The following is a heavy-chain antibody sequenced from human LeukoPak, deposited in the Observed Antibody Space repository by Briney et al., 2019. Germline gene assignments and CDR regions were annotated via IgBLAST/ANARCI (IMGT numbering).Heavy chain of an antibody. V-gene: IGHV3-23*01. Sequence: GGSLRLSCAASGFTFSTYVMTWIRQAPGKGLEWVSTVSADSGHTEYTDSVKGRFTISRDNSKNTLYLQMNSLGAEDTAVYYCAKVNDYYDISWFDPWGQGTLVTVSS. D-gene: IGHD3-22*01. CDR3: AKVNDYYDISWFDP. J-gene: IGHJ5*02. CDR2: VSADSGHT. CDR1: GFTFSTYV.